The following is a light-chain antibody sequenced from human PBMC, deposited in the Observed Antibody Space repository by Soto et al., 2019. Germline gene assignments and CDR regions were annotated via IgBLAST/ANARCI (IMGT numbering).Light chain of an antibody. Sequence: VLTQSPDTLSLSPGERATLSCRASQSVGSSSLGWYQQKPGQAPRLVIFDISNRATGIPTRFSGTGSGTEFTLTISSLQSEDFALYYCQQYNDWPLTFGQGTKVDIK. J-gene: IGKJ1*01. CDR1: QSVGSS. CDR2: DIS. CDR3: QQYNDWPLT. V-gene: IGKV3-15*01.